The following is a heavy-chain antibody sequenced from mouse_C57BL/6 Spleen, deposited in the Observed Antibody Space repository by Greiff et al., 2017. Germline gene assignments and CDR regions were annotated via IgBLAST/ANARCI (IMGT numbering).Heavy chain of an antibody. Sequence: VQVVESGAELAKPGASVKLSCKASGYTFTSYWMHWVKQRPGQGLEWIGYINPSSGYTKYNQKFKDKATLTADKSSSTAYMQLSSLTYEDSAVYNCARSGEYDGVYFDYWGQGTTLTVSS. D-gene: IGHD2-14*01. CDR1: GYTFTSYW. CDR3: ARSGEYDGVYFDY. V-gene: IGHV1-7*01. J-gene: IGHJ2*01. CDR2: INPSSGYT.